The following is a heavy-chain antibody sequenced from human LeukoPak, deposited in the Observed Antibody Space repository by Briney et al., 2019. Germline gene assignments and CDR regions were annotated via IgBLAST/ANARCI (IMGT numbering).Heavy chain of an antibody. J-gene: IGHJ3*02. V-gene: IGHV3-20*04. D-gene: IGHD1-26*01. CDR2: ISWNAGRT. CDR1: GFIFDDYG. CDR3: ARESGGDLGEAFDI. Sequence: GGSLRLSCAASGFIFDDYGMSWVRLVPGKGLEWVSGISWNAGRTVYAASVKGRFTISRDNAKNSLYLQLNSLRAEDTAVYYCARESGGDLGEAFDIWGQGTMVTVSS.